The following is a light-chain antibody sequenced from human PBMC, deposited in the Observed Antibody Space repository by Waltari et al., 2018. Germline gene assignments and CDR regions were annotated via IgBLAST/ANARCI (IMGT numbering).Light chain of an antibody. CDR2: GAS. J-gene: IGKJ1*01. CDR3: QQYNNWPPGT. V-gene: IGKV3-15*01. CDR1: HTIGRS. Sequence: ETVVTQSPATLSVSPGERVTLSCRTSHTIGRSLAWYQQKPGQAPRLVIYGASIRATGIPARFSGSGSETEFALTISGLQSEDFAVYYCQQYNNWPPGTFGQGTKVEI.